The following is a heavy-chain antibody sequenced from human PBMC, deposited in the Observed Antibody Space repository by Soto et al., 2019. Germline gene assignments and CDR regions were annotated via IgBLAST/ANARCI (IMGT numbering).Heavy chain of an antibody. J-gene: IGHJ4*02. CDR1: GFTFSTYA. CDR2: LSYDGSNK. V-gene: IGHV3-30-3*01. Sequence: GGSLRLSCAASGFTFSTYAIHWVRQAPGKGLEWVAVLSYDGSNKYYPDSVKGRITISRDNSKNTLYLQMNSLRAEDTAVYYCARDEPHGSGSYYNSYFDYWGQGTLVTVSS. CDR3: ARDEPHGSGSYYNSYFDY. D-gene: IGHD3-10*01.